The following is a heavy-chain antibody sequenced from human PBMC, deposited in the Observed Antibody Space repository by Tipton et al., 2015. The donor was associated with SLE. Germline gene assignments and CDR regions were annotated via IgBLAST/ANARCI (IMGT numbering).Heavy chain of an antibody. V-gene: IGHV4-31*03. CDR1: GASVSSGAYF. D-gene: IGHD2-21*01. J-gene: IGHJ3*01. CDR3: ARAPGEHILVPTL. CDR2: IYYNGNT. Sequence: TLSLTCTVSGASVSSGAYFWGWIRQHPGKGLQWIGYIYYNGNTYYNPSLRSRLSMSVDTSKNHFSLRLSSVTAADTAIYYCARAPGEHILVPTLWDQGTMVTVSS.